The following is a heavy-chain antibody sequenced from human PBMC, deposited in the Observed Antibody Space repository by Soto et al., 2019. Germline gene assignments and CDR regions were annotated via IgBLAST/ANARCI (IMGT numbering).Heavy chain of an antibody. Sequence: EVQLLDSGGGLVQPGGSLRLSCEASGFTFSNYAMNWVRQAPGKGLEWVLGISGGGDNTYYADSVKGRFTISRDNSKNTVFLQMNSLRAEDTAVYYCAKERLARGFDSWGQGTLVTVSS. CDR2: ISGGGDNT. V-gene: IGHV3-23*01. J-gene: IGHJ4*02. CDR1: GFTFSNYA. CDR3: AKERLARGFDS.